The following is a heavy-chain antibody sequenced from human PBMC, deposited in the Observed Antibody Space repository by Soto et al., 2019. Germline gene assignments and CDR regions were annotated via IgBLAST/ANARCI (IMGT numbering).Heavy chain of an antibody. CDR2: IYYGGST. D-gene: IGHD5-18*01. Sequence: QLQLQESGPGLVKPSETLSLTCTVSGGSISSSSYYWGWIRQPPGKGLEWIGSIYYGGSTYYNPSLKSRVTMSVDTSKNQFSLKLSSVTAADTAVYYCASHISFKYSSGGYWGQGTLVTVSS. V-gene: IGHV4-39*01. CDR3: ASHISFKYSSGGY. CDR1: GGSISSSSYY. J-gene: IGHJ4*02.